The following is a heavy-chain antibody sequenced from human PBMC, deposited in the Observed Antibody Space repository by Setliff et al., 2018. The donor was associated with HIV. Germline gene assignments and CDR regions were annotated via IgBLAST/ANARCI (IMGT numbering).Heavy chain of an antibody. V-gene: IGHV3-23*01. D-gene: IGHD3-10*01. CDR2: ISGSGDSA. CDR3: AEDELFYYGSGNFYYWYFDF. J-gene: IGHJ2*01. Sequence: GESLKISCAASGFSFSNYAMTWVRQAPGKGLGWVSSISGSGDSAYYADSVRGRFTISRDFSNNTLYLQMNGLRAEDTALYYCAEDELFYYGSGNFYYWYFDFWGRGSLVTVSS. CDR1: GFSFSNYA.